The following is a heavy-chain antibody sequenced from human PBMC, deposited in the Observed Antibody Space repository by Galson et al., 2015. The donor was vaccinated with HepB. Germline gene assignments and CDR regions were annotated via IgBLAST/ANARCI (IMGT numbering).Heavy chain of an antibody. CDR2: ISYDGSNK. CDR3: ARGDSSTWYGGAFDI. CDR1: GFTFSTYA. Sequence: SLRLSCAASGFTFSTYALHWVRQAPGKGLEWVAVISYDGSNKYYADSVKGRFTISRDNAKNSLYLQMNSLRAEDTAVYYCARGDSSTWYGGAFDIWGQGTMVTVSS. D-gene: IGHD6-13*01. J-gene: IGHJ3*02. V-gene: IGHV3-30-3*01.